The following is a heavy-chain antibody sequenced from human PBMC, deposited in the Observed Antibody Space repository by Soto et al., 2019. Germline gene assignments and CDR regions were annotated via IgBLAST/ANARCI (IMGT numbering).Heavy chain of an antibody. CDR1: GFTFNTYG. J-gene: IGHJ6*01. CDR3: ARADCTGAYCYSWPFNYGVDV. D-gene: IGHD2-15*01. V-gene: IGHV3-33*08. Sequence: VQLVESGGGVVQPGGSLRLSCTTSGFTFNTYGMHWVRQAPGKGLEWVAIIWYDGSNKYYADSVKGRFTISRDNSKNTLYLQMNSLRAEDTALYYCARADCTGAYCYSWPFNYGVDVW. CDR2: IWYDGSNK.